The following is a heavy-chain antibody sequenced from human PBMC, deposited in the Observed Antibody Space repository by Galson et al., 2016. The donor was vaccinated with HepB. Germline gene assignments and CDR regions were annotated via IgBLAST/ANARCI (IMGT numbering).Heavy chain of an antibody. D-gene: IGHD5-18*01. CDR2: INPSGGST. CDR1: GYTFTSYY. Sequence: SVKVSCKASGYTFTSYYMHWVRQAPGQGLEWMGTINPSGGSTMYAQKFQGRVTMTTDTSTRTLYMELSSLISEDTAVYYCARAYTYGLGYWGQGTLVTVSS. V-gene: IGHV1-46*01. CDR3: ARAYTYGLGY. J-gene: IGHJ4*02.